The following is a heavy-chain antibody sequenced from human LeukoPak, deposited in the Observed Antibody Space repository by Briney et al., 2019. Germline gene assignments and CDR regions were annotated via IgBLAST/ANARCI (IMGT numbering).Heavy chain of an antibody. CDR3: ARDYYDSSGYSGGFDY. J-gene: IGHJ4*02. D-gene: IGHD3-22*01. CDR2: IKQDGSEK. V-gene: IGHV3-7*01. Sequence: PGGSLRLSCAASGFTFSSYWMSWVRQAPGKGLEWVANIKQDGSEKYYVDSVKGRFTISRDNAKNTLYLQMNSLRAEDTAVYYCARDYYDSSGYSGGFDYWGQGTLVTVSS. CDR1: GFTFSSYW.